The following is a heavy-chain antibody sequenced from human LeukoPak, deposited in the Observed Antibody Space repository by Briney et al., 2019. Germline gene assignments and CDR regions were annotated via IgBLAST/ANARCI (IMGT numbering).Heavy chain of an antibody. D-gene: IGHD3-16*01. CDR3: ARGGLQRGGGDFDY. CDR1: GGSISSGSYY. J-gene: IGHJ4*02. V-gene: IGHV4-61*02. Sequence: SETLSLTCTVSGGSISSGSYYWSWIRQPAGKGLEWIGRIYTSGSTNYNPSLKSRVTISVDTSKNQFSLKLGSVTAADTAVYYCARGGLQRGGGDFDYWGQGTLVTVSS. CDR2: IYTSGST.